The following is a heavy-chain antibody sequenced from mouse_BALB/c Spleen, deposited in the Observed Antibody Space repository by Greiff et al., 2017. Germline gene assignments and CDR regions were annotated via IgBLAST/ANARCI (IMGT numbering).Heavy chain of an antibody. J-gene: IGHJ4*01. V-gene: IGHV1-15*01. Sequence: QVQLQQSGAELVRPGASVTLSCKASGYTFTDYEMHWVKQTPVHGLEWIGAIDPETGGTAYNQKFKGKATLTADKSSSTAYMELRSLTSEDSAVYYCTRGYYYGSSWAMDYWGQGTSVTVSS. D-gene: IGHD1-1*01. CDR2: IDPETGGT. CDR3: TRGYYYGSSWAMDY. CDR1: GYTFTDYE.